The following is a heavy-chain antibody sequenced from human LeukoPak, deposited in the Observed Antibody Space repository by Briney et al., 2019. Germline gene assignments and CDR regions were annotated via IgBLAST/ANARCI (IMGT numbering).Heavy chain of an antibody. J-gene: IGHJ4*02. D-gene: IGHD3-3*01. CDR2: IYHSGST. Sequence: SGTLSLTCAVSGGSISSSNWWSWVRQPPGKGLEWIGEIYHSGSTNYNPSLKSRVTISVDKSKNQFSLKLSSVTAADTAVYYCARHTPFWSGYSYYFDYWGQGTLVTVSS. V-gene: IGHV4-4*02. CDR3: ARHTPFWSGYSYYFDY. CDR1: GGSISSSNW.